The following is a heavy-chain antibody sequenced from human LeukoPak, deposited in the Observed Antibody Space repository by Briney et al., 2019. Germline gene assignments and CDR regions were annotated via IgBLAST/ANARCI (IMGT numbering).Heavy chain of an antibody. CDR1: GHPLSRHD. V-gene: IGHV3-30*02. D-gene: IGHD6-13*01. J-gene: IGHJ4*02. Sequence: PGGTLRLSCAASGHPLSRHDTLWVTHAPGRALVGVTFIRYDGSNKYYADSVKGRFTISRDNSKNTLYLQMNSLRAEDTAVYYCAKDMAAGGTGFGFDYWGQGTLVTVSS. CDR2: IRYDGSNK. CDR3: AKDMAAGGTGFGFDY.